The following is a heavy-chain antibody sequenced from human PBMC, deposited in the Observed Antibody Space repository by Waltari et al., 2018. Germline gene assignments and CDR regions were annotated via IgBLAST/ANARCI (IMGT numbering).Heavy chain of an antibody. CDR3: ARVVGTVHAPFDY. V-gene: IGHV4-31*03. CDR2: IYYSGTT. CDR1: GGSISSGGYY. D-gene: IGHD5-18*01. J-gene: IGHJ4*02. Sequence: QVKLQESGPGLVKPSQTLSLTCTVSGGSISSGGYYWRWIRQHPGKGLEWIGYIYYSGTTYYNPSLKSRVTISVDTSKNQFSLKLSSVTAADTAVYYCARVVGTVHAPFDYWGQGTLVTVSS.